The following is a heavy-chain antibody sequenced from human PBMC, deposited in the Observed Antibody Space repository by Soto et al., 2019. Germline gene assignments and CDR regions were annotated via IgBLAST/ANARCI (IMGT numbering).Heavy chain of an antibody. V-gene: IGHV3-21*01. CDR2: ISSSSSYI. Sequence: EVQLVESGGGLVKPGGSLRLSCAASGFTFSSYSMNWVRQAPGKGLEWVSSISSSSSYIYYADSVKGRFTISRDNAKNSLYLQMNSLSAEDTAVYYCARDSSYSSSWLYYYDSSGYSSYFDYWGQGTLVTVSS. CDR1: GFTFSSYS. CDR3: ARDSSYSSSWLYYYDSSGYSSYFDY. J-gene: IGHJ4*02. D-gene: IGHD3-22*01.